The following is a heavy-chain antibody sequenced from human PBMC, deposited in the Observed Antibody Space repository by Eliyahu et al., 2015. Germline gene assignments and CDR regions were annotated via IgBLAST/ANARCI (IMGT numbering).Heavy chain of an antibody. Sequence: EVQLLESGGGLVQPGGSLRLSCAASGFXFSSYAMSWVRQAPGKGLEWVSSIASGGSIYYADSVKGRFTISRDNSKNTLYLQMNSLRAEDTAVFYCATGPDYGDYSWWGQGTLVTVS. CDR2: IASGGSI. CDR3: ATGPDYGDYSW. D-gene: IGHD4-17*01. V-gene: IGHV3-23*01. J-gene: IGHJ4*02. CDR1: GFXFSSYA.